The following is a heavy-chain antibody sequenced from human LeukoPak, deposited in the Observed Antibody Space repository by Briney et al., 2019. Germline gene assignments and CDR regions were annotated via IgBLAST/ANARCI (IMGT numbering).Heavy chain of an antibody. CDR1: GYNFDTYW. Sequence: GESLKISCKASGYNFDTYWVAWLRQMPGKGLECMGVIYPGDSDTRYSPSFQGLVTISADKSINTAYLQCDNLKASDTAMYYCARHGQFHKTRDAFDFWGQGTIVTVSS. CDR2: IYPGDSDT. CDR3: ARHGQFHKTRDAFDF. V-gene: IGHV5-51*01. D-gene: IGHD6-19*01. J-gene: IGHJ3*01.